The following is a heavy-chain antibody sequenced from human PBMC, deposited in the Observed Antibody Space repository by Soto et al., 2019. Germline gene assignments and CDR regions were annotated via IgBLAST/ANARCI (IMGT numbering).Heavy chain of an antibody. CDR1: GGTFSSYT. CDR3: ARDLPPYCSSTSCFEANWFAP. V-gene: IGHV1-69*13. CDR2: ISPILGAA. Sequence: RASVKVSCKTSGGTFSSYTISWVRQAPGQGLEWMGGISPILGAASHAPSFQGRVTITADDSTNTAFMELTSLRSDDTAVYYCARDLPPYCSSTSCFEANWFAPWGQGTPATVSS. D-gene: IGHD2-2*01. J-gene: IGHJ5*02.